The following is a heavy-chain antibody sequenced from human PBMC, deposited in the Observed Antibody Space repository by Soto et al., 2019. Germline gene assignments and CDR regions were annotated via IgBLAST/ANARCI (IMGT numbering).Heavy chain of an antibody. CDR2: IYSGGST. CDR1: GFTVSSNH. V-gene: IGHV3-66*01. CDR3: ASTTSGSYLDY. Sequence: EVQLVESGGGLVQPGGSLRLSCAASGFTVSSNHMNWVRQAPGKGLEWVSIIYSGGSTYYADSVNGRFTISRDNSKNTLYLQMNSLRAEDTAVYYCASTTSGSYLDYWGQGTLVTVSS. J-gene: IGHJ4*02. D-gene: IGHD1-26*01.